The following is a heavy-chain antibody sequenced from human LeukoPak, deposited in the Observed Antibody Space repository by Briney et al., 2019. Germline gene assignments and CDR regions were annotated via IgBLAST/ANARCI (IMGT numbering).Heavy chain of an antibody. CDR2: INHSGST. Sequence: SETLSLTCAVYGGSFSGYYWSGIRQPPGKGREWGGEINHSGSTNYNPSLKSRVTISVGTSKNQFSLKLSSVTAADTAVYYCARGTYSGSRRRGWFDPWGQGTLVTVSS. CDR1: GGSFSGYY. D-gene: IGHD1-26*01. V-gene: IGHV4-34*01. J-gene: IGHJ5*02. CDR3: ARGTYSGSRRRGWFDP.